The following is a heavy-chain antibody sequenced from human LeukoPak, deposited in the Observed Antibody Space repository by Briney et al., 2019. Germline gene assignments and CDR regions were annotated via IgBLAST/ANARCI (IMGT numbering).Heavy chain of an antibody. J-gene: IGHJ4*02. V-gene: IGHV3-23*01. CDR1: GFTFSSYA. D-gene: IGHD3-22*01. Sequence: PGGSLRLSCAASGFTFSSYAMSWVRQDPGKGLEWVSAISGSGGSTYYADSVKGRFTISRDNSNNTLYLQMNSLRAEDTAVYYCARGDLYYYDSSGSHFDYWGQGTLVTVSS. CDR2: ISGSGGST. CDR3: ARGDLYYYDSSGSHFDY.